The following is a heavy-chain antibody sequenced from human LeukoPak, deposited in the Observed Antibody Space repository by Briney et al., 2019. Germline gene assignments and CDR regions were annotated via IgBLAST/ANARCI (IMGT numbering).Heavy chain of an antibody. CDR1: GDSLSSYY. J-gene: IGHJ5*02. Sequence: SETLSLTCTVSGDSLSSYYWGWIRRPPGKGLEWIGSIRYSGSTYYNPSVKSRVTISVDTSKNQFSLNLSSLTAADTAVYYCATSDTVSTYNWFDPWGQGTLVTVS. CDR3: ATSDTVSTYNWFDP. CDR2: IRYSGST. D-gene: IGHD5/OR15-5a*01. V-gene: IGHV4-39*01.